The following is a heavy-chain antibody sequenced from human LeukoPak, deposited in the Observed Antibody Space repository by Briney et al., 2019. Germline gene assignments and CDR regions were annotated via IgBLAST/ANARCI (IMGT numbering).Heavy chain of an antibody. Sequence: GGSLRLSCTASGIMFSGYWMSWVRQAPGKGLEWVANIEQQGTERYYVDSVKGRFTISRDDAKKSVYLQMNSLRAEDTAVYFCASDGGPFDHWGQGILVTVAS. V-gene: IGHV3-7*01. CDR1: GIMFSGYW. CDR2: IEQQGTER. J-gene: IGHJ4*02. CDR3: ASDGGPFDH. D-gene: IGHD3-16*01.